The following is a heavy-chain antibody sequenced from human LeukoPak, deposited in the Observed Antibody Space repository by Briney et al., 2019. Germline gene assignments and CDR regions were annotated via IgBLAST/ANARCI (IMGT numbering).Heavy chain of an antibody. V-gene: IGHV3-48*01. CDR1: GFTVSSNY. Sequence: GGSLRLSCAASGFTVSSNYMNWVRQAPGKGLEWVSYISSSSSSIYYADSVKGRFTISRDNAKNSLYLQMNSLRTEDTAVYYCVRQLVSWGQGTLVIVSS. CDR2: ISSSSSSI. CDR3: VRQLVS. D-gene: IGHD6-6*01. J-gene: IGHJ5*02.